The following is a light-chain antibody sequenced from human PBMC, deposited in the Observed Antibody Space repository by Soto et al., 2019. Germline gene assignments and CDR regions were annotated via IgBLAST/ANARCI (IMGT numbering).Light chain of an antibody. J-gene: IGLJ2*01. CDR3: SSYTYSRDVV. V-gene: IGLV2-14*01. CDR2: DVS. Sequence: SALTQPASVSGSPGQSITISCTGTSSDVGGYNYVSWYQQHPGKAPKLIIYDVSNRPSGVSNRFSGSKSGNTASLTISGLQAEDEADYYCSSYTYSRDVVFGGGTKLTVL. CDR1: SSDVGGYNY.